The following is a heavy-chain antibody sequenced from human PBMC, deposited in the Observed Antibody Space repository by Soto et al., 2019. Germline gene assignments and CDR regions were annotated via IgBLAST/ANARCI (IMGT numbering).Heavy chain of an antibody. J-gene: IGHJ4*02. V-gene: IGHV4-31*03. CDR2: IYYSGST. CDR3: ARHPDY. CDR1: GGSISSGGYS. Sequence: QVQLQESGPGLVKPSQTLSLTCTVSGGSISSGGYSWSWIRQHQGKGLEWIGYIYYSGSTYYNPSLTSRVTISVDTSKNQFSLKLSSVTAADTAVYYCARHPDYWGQGTLVTVSS.